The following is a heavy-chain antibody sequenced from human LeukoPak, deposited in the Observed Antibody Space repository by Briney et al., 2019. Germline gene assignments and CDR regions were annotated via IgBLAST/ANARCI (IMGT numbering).Heavy chain of an antibody. CDR1: GVFFSGFY. CDR3: ARGRRRWLRLQGDYFDY. J-gene: IGHJ4*02. CDR2: INHSGST. D-gene: IGHD5-24*01. Sequence: SETLSHTCAVYGVFFSGFYWSWIRQPPGKGLEWIGEINHSGSTNYNPYIKSRVTISVDTSKNPFSLKLSSVTAADTAVYYCARGRRRWLRLQGDYFDYWGQGTLVTVSS. V-gene: IGHV4-34*01.